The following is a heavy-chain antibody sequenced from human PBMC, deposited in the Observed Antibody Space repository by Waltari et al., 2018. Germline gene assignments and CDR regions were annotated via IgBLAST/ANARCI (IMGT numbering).Heavy chain of an antibody. V-gene: IGHV3-21*01. D-gene: IGHD7-27*01. Sequence: EGQLVESGGGLVKPGGSLRLSCGPSGFSLSSYSMNWVRQAPGKGLEWVSSISSSTTYIHYADSVKGRFTISRDNAKNSLYLQMNSLRVEDTAVYYCVSGGWGFYFDYWGQGTVVTVSS. J-gene: IGHJ4*02. CDR3: VSGGWGFYFDY. CDR2: ISSSTTYI. CDR1: GFSLSSYS.